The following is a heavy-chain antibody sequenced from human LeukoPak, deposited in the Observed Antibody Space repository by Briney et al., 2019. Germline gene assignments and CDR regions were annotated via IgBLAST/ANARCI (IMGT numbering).Heavy chain of an antibody. D-gene: IGHD7-27*01. CDR1: GGSFSGYY. CDR2: INHSGST. Sequence: PSETLSLTCAVYGGSFSGYYWSWIRQPPGKGLEWIGEINHSGSTNYNPSLKSRVIISLDTSKNQFSLKLSSVTAADTAVYYCARGTIWAAFDIWGQGTMVTVSS. V-gene: IGHV4-34*01. J-gene: IGHJ3*02. CDR3: ARGTIWAAFDI.